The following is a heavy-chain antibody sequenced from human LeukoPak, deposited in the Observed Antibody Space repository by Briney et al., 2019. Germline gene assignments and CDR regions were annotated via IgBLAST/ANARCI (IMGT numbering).Heavy chain of an antibody. Sequence: PGGSLRLSCVAPGFTFSSYAMSWVRQAPGKGLEWVSVISGSGGSTYYADSVKGRFTISRDNSKNTLYLQMNSLRAEDTAVYYCAQGTVTRGNWGQGTLVTVSS. CDR1: GFTFSSYA. D-gene: IGHD4-11*01. J-gene: IGHJ4*02. V-gene: IGHV3-23*01. CDR2: ISGSGGST. CDR3: AQGTVTRGN.